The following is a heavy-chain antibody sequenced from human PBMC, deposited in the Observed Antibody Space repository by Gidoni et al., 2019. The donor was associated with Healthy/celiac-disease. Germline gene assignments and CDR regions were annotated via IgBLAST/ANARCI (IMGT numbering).Heavy chain of an antibody. CDR3: ARERGYCSSTSCQHYYYHGMDV. D-gene: IGHD2-2*01. V-gene: IGHV3-30-3*01. J-gene: IGHJ6*02. CDR1: GFTFSSYA. CDR2: ISYDGSNK. Sequence: GFTFSSYAMHWVRQAPGKGLEWVAVISYDGSNKYYADSVKGRFTISRDNSKNTLYLQMNSLRAEDTAVYYCARERGYCSSTSCQHYYYHGMDVWGQGTTVTVSS.